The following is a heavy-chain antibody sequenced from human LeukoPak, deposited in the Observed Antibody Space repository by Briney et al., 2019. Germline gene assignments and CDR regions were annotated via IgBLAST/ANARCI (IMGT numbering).Heavy chain of an antibody. J-gene: IGHJ4*02. CDR3: ARLPPEADDY. V-gene: IGHV4-39*01. Sequence: SEALSLTCTVSGGSIRSSRHYWCWIRQPPGKGLELVGNIYHGGSTYYTPSLRGRATMSVDTSKNQFSLNLSSVTAADTAMYFCARLPPEADDYWGQGTLVTVSS. CDR1: GGSIRSSRHY. CDR2: IYHGGST.